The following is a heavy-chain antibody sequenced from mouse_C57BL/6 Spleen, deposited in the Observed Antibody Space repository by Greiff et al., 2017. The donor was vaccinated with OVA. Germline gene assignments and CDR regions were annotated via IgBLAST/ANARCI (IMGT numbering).Heavy chain of an antibody. CDR3: ARSPRYYGSSYGYFDY. J-gene: IGHJ2*01. Sequence: QVQLQQSGPELVKPGASVKISCKASGYAFSSSWMNWVKQRPGKGLEWIGRIYPGDGDTNYNGKFKGKATLTADKSSSTAYMQRSSLTSEDSAVYFCARSPRYYGSSYGYFDYWGQGTTLTVSS. V-gene: IGHV1-82*01. CDR2: IYPGDGDT. CDR1: GYAFSSSW. D-gene: IGHD1-1*01.